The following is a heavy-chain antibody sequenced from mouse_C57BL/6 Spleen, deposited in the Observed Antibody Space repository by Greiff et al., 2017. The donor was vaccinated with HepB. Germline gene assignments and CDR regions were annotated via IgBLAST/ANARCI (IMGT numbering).Heavy chain of an antibody. CDR1: GYTFTDYY. CDR3: AREGDYDYDEGAMDY. Sequence: EVQLQQSGPVLVKPGASVKMSCKASGYTFTDYYMNWVKQSHGKSLEWIGVINPYNGGTSYNQKFKGKATLTVDKSSSTAYMELNSLTSEDSAVYYCAREGDYDYDEGAMDYWGQGTSVTVSS. D-gene: IGHD2-4*01. CDR2: INPYNGGT. J-gene: IGHJ4*01. V-gene: IGHV1-19*01.